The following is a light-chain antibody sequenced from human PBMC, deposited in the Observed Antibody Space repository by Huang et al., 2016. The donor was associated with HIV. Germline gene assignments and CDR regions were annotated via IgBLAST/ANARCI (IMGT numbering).Light chain of an antibody. V-gene: IGKV1-12*01. J-gene: IGKJ4*01. CDR1: QDINRW. CDR2: AEF. CDR3: QQAVSFPLT. Sequence: DIQMTQSPSSVSASVGDRISFTCRASQDINRWLAWYQHKPGKAPKLLIYAEFTLQGGVPSRFSGRVSGTGFTLTINNLQPEDFATYFCQQAVSFPLTFGGGTKVEIK.